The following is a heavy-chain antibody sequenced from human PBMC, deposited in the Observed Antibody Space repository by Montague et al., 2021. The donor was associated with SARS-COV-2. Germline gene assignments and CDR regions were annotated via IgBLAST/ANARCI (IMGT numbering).Heavy chain of an antibody. CDR3: ARVGWELRVRDYYFDY. CDR1: GGSISPYY. D-gene: IGHD1-26*01. CDR2: IYYPGST. J-gene: IGHJ4*02. V-gene: IGHV4-59*01. Sequence: SETLSLTCTVSGGSISPYYWSWIRQPPGKGLEWIGNIYYPGSTNYNTSLQGRLTISVDTSENQFSLQVPSVTPADTAADYCARVGWELRVRDYYFDYWGQGTLVTVSS.